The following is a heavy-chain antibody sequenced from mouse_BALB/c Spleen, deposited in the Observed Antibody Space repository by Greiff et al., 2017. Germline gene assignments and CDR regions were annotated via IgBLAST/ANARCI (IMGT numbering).Heavy chain of an antibody. CDR3: ARSGVDAMDY. Sequence: VQRVESGAELVRPGSSVKISCKASGYAFSSYWMNWVKQRPGQGLEWIGQIYPGDGDTNYNGKFKGKATLTADKSSSTAYMQLSSLTSEDSAVYFCARSGVDAMDYWGQGTAVTVSS. V-gene: IGHV1-80*01. CDR2: IYPGDGDT. J-gene: IGHJ4*01. D-gene: IGHD1-1*01. CDR1: GYAFSSYW.